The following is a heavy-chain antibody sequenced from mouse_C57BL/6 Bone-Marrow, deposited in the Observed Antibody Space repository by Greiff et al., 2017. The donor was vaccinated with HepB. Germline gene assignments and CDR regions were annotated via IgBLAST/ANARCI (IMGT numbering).Heavy chain of an antibody. CDR1: EYAFPSYD. CDR2: INRDGGSP. J-gene: IGHJ2*01. D-gene: IGHD2-2*01. CDR3: ARDGYDGRDFDY. V-gene: IGHV5-2*01. Sequence: EVQLVESGGGLVQPGESLKLSCESYEYAFPSYDMSWVRKTPEKRLELVAAINRDGGSPYYPHTMERQFIITRDNTKKTLYLQMSSLRSEDTALYYCARDGYDGRDFDYWGQGTTLTVSS.